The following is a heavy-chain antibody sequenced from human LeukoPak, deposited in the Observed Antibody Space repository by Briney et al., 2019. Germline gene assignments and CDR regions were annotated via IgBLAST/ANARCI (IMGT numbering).Heavy chain of an antibody. V-gene: IGHV3-23*01. CDR1: GFTFSSYA. CDR3: AKDLYSSPYYFDY. J-gene: IGHJ4*02. CDR2: ISGSGGST. Sequence: GGSLRLSCAASGFTFSSYAMSWVRQAPGKGLEWVSAISGSGGSTYYADSVKGRFTISRDNSKNTLYLQMNSLRAEDTAVYYCAKDLYSSPYYFDYWGQRTLVTVSS. D-gene: IGHD6-6*01.